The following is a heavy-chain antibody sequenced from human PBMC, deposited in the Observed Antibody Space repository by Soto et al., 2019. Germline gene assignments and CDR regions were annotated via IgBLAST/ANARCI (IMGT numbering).Heavy chain of an antibody. CDR1: GYTFTSYG. D-gene: IGHD6-25*01. V-gene: IGHV1-8*02. J-gene: IGHJ4*02. CDR3: ARERIGTPDY. CDR2: MNPNSGNT. Sequence: ASVKVSCTASGYTFTSYGISWVRQATGQGLEWMGWMNPNSGNTGYAQKFQGRVTMTRNTSISTAYMELSSLRSEDTAVYYCARERIGTPDYWGQGTLVTVSS.